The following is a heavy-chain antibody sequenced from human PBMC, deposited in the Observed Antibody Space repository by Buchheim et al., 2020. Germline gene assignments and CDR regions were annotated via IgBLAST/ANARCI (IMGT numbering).Heavy chain of an antibody. CDR2: IYYSGST. CDR3: AIEVDYKGAYYYGMDV. J-gene: IGHJ6*02. Sequence: QVQLQESGPGLVKPSETLYLTCTVSGGSISSYYWSWIRQPPGKGLEWIGYIYYSGSTKYNPSIKSRVTISVDTSKNQFSLKLSSVTAADTAVYYCAIEVDYKGAYYYGMDVWGQGTT. V-gene: IGHV4-59*01. D-gene: IGHD4-11*01. CDR1: GGSISSYY.